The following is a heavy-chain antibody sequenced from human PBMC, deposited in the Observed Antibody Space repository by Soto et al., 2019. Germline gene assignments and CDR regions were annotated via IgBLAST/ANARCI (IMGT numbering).Heavy chain of an antibody. CDR3: AKHFYGSGSYWNFDY. D-gene: IGHD3-10*01. J-gene: IGHJ4*02. CDR1: GGSISSDSYY. CDR2: IYYNGDT. V-gene: IGHV4-39*01. Sequence: SETLSLTCTVSGGSISSDSYYWGSIRQPPGKGLEWIGSIYYNGDTYYNPSLRSRVTISVDTSKIQFSLKLSSVTAADTAVYYCAKHFYGSGSYWNFDYWGQGTLVTVSS.